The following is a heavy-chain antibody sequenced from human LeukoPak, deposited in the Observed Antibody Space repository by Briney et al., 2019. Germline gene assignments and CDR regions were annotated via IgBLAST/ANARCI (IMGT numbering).Heavy chain of an antibody. CDR3: AKDPNGDYVGAFDS. V-gene: IGHV3-23*01. CDR2: INVNGGAT. Sequence: PGGSPRLSCAPSTFTINIYAMTWVRQAPGKGLEWVSSINVNGGATYYADSVKGRFTIFRDNSKNTLYLQMNSLRAEDTAVYYCAKDPNGDYVGAFDSWDQGTMVTVSS. D-gene: IGHD4-17*01. J-gene: IGHJ3*02. CDR1: TFTINIYA.